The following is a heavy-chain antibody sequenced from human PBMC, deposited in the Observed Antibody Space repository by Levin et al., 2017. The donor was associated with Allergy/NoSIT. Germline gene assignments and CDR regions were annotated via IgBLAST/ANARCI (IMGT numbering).Heavy chain of an antibody. Sequence: PGGSLRLSCAASGFTFSNYAMTWVRQAPGKGLEWVSAISGSGGSTYYADSVKGRFTISRDNSKNTLYLQMNSLRAEDTAIYYCAKVHLRYCTNAVCYSYYYYYGMDVWGQGTTVTVSS. CDR1: GFTFSNYA. CDR3: AKVHLRYCTNAVCYSYYYYYGMDV. D-gene: IGHD2-8*01. J-gene: IGHJ6*02. CDR2: ISGSGGST. V-gene: IGHV3-23*01.